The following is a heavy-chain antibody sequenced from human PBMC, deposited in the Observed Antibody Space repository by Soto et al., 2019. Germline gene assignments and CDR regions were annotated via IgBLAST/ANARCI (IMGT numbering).Heavy chain of an antibody. V-gene: IGHV3-15*01. CDR1: GFTFSNAW. Sequence: GGSLRLSCAASGFTFSNAWMSWVRQAPGKGLEWGGCIKRKTDGGTTDYAAPVRGRFTISREDSKNTVFLPMNSLKTEDTAVSFCTTLYCSSTSCYNNYYNYGMDVWGQGTTVTVSS. CDR3: TTLYCSSTSCYNNYYNYGMDV. CDR2: IKRKTDGGTT. J-gene: IGHJ6*01. D-gene: IGHD2-2*02.